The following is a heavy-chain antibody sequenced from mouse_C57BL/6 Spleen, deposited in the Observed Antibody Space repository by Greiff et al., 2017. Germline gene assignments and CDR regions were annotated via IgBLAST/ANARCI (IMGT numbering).Heavy chain of an antibody. CDR2: IYPGDGDT. CDR1: GYAFSSSW. Sequence: VQVVESGPELVKPGASVKISCKASGYAFSSSWMNWVKQRPGKGLEWIGRIYPGDGDTNYNGKFKGKATLTADKSSSTAYMQLSSLTSEDSAVYFCARGLYSNYVGFAYWGQGTLVTVSA. J-gene: IGHJ3*01. D-gene: IGHD2-5*01. CDR3: ARGLYSNYVGFAY. V-gene: IGHV1-82*01.